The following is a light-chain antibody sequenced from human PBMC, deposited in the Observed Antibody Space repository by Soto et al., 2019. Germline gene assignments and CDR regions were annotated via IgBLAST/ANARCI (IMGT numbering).Light chain of an antibody. CDR2: EVN. CDR3: QSYDTVVV. CDR1: SGSIASNY. Sequence: NFMLTQPHSVSESPGKTVTISCTRSSGSIASNYAQWYQQRPGSAPTTVIYEVNQRPSGVPDRFSGSIDSSSNSASLTISGLKTEDEADYYCQSYDTVVVFGGGTKLTVL. V-gene: IGLV6-57*04. J-gene: IGLJ2*01.